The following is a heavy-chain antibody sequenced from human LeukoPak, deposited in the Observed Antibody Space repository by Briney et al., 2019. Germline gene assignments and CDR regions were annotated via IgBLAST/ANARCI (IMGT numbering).Heavy chain of an antibody. CDR3: ARDKGYYDSSGYNPTGDAFDI. CDR1: GGSISSYY. CDR2: IYYSGST. V-gene: IGHV4-59*12. J-gene: IGHJ3*02. D-gene: IGHD3-22*01. Sequence: PSETLSLTCTVSGGSISSYYWSWIRQPPGKGLEWIGYIYYSGSTNYNPSLKSRVTISVDTSKNQFSLKLSSVTAADTAVYYCARDKGYYDSSGYNPTGDAFDIWGQGTMVTVSS.